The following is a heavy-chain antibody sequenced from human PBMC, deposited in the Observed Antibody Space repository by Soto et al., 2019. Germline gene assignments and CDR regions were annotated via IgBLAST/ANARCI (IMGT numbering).Heavy chain of an antibody. CDR3: ARIGTTGAFDI. Sequence: SETLSLTCTVSGGSISSSSYYWGWIRPPPGKGLEWIGSIYYRGSTYYNPSLKSRVTISVDTSKNQFSLKLSSVTAADTAVYYCARIGTTGAFDIWGQGTMVTVSS. V-gene: IGHV4-39*01. CDR2: IYYRGST. J-gene: IGHJ3*02. D-gene: IGHD1-7*01. CDR1: GGSISSSSYY.